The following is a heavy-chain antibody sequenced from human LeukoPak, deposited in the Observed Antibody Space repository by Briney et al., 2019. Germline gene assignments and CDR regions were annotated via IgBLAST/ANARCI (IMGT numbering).Heavy chain of an antibody. CDR2: INHSGNT. D-gene: IGHD3-16*01. J-gene: IGHJ5*02. CDR1: GYSITSYY. Sequence: PSETLSLTWAVSGYSITSYYWGWIRQPPGKGLEWIGFINHSGNTNYNPSLKSRVTLSVDTSKSQFSLRLSSVTAADTAVYYCARHGGTFDPWGQGTLGTVSS. CDR3: ARHGGTFDP. V-gene: IGHV4-59*08.